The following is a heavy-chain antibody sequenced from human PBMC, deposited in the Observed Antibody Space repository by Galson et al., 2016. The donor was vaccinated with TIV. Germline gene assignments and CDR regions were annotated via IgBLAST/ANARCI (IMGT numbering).Heavy chain of an antibody. CDR1: GYIFINYY. J-gene: IGHJ4*02. Sequence: SVKVSCKASGYIFINYYIHWVRQAPGQGLEWLGWFNPDSGATQYAQKFQGRVTMTMDTSISTAYMELRRLISDDTAVYYCARVNWARAFDYWGQGTQVTVSS. D-gene: IGHD7-27*01. CDR3: ARVNWARAFDY. CDR2: FNPDSGAT. V-gene: IGHV1-2*02.